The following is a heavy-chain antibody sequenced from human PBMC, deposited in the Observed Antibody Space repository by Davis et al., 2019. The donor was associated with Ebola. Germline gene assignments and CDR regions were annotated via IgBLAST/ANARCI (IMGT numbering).Heavy chain of an antibody. D-gene: IGHD4-17*01. Sequence: GESLKISCAASGFTFDDYGMSWVRQAPGKGLEWVSGINWNGGSTGYADSVKGRFTISRDNAKNSLYLQMNSLRAEDTAVYYCASGLYGDYTGDYWGQGTLVTVSS. CDR1: GFTFDDYG. V-gene: IGHV3-20*04. J-gene: IGHJ4*02. CDR2: INWNGGST. CDR3: ASGLYGDYTGDY.